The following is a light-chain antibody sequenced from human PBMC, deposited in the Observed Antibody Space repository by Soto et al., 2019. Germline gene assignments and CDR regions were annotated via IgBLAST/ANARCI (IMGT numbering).Light chain of an antibody. Sequence: DLQMTQSPSSLSASVGDRVTITCRASQSISTYLNWYQQKPGKAPKLLIFAASSLQSGVPSRFSGRGSGTDFTLTISSLQPEDFATYYCQQSYSSPTCGPGTKVDSK. CDR3: QQSYSSPT. CDR2: AAS. CDR1: QSISTY. J-gene: IGKJ3*01. V-gene: IGKV1-39*01.